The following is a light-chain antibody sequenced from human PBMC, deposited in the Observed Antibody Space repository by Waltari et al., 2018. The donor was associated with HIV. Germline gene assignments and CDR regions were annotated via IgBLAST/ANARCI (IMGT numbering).Light chain of an antibody. CDR2: DNN. Sequence: QSVLTQPPSVSGAPGQRVTISCTGSSSNLGLGYDVQWYQQLPGTAPKLLVYDNNSRPSGVLDQCSGSKSGIAGSLAITGLQAEDEANDYCQSDDDSVSAWVYGGGTKVTVL. CDR1: SSNLGLGYD. CDR3: QSDDDSVSAWV. V-gene: IGLV1-40*01. J-gene: IGLJ3*02.